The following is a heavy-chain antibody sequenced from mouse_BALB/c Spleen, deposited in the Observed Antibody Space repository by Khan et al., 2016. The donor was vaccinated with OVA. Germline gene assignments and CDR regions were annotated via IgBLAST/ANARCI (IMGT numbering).Heavy chain of an antibody. CDR2: ISYSGSP. V-gene: IGHV3-2*02. D-gene: IGHD1-1*01. CDR3: ARRYYYSQWYFDV. J-gene: IGHJ1*01. CDR1: GYSITSDYA. Sequence: VQLKESGPGLVKPSQSLSLTCTVTGYSITSDYAWNWNRQFPGNKLEWMAYISYSGSPRSNPSLNSRISITRDTSKNQSFLQLNSVTTEDTATXYCARRYYYSQWYFDVWGAGTTVTVSS.